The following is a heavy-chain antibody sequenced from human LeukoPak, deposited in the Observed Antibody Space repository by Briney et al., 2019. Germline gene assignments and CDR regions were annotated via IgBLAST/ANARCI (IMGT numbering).Heavy chain of an antibody. Sequence: ASVKVSCKASGYTFTSYDINWVRQATGQGLGWMGWMNPNSGNTGYAQKFQGRVTITRNTSISTAYMELSSLRSEDTAVYYCARKTRRYRNWFDPWGQGTLVTVSS. D-gene: IGHD1-1*01. V-gene: IGHV1-8*03. CDR1: GYTFTSYD. CDR2: MNPNSGNT. J-gene: IGHJ5*02. CDR3: ARKTRRYRNWFDP.